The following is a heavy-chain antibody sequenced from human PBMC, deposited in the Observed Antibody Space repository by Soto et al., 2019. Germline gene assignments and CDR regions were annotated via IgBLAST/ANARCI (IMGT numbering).Heavy chain of an antibody. V-gene: IGHV3-23*01. CDR1: GSTFSSYA. CDR3: AKDQEYQLLPGAYYYGMYV. CDR2: ISGSGGST. D-gene: IGHD2-2*01. J-gene: IGHJ6*02. Sequence: GGSLRLSCAASGSTFSSYAMSWVRQAPGKGLEWVSAISGSGGSTYHADSVKGRFTISRDNSKNTLYLQMNSLRAEDTAVYYYAKDQEYQLLPGAYYYGMYVWGQGTTVTVSS.